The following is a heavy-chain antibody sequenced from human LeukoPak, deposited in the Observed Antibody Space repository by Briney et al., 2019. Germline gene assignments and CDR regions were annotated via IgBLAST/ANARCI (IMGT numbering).Heavy chain of an antibody. J-gene: IGHJ4*02. CDR1: GFTFSTYW. V-gene: IGHV3-74*01. CDR2: INTDGSST. Sequence: GGSLRLSCAASGFTFSTYWMHWVRHAPGKGLVWVSRINTDGSSTNYADSVKGRFTISRDNAKNTLYLQMNSLRAEDTAVYYCARGGSYSSSSVDYWGQGTLVTVSS. D-gene: IGHD6-6*01. CDR3: ARGGSYSSSSVDY.